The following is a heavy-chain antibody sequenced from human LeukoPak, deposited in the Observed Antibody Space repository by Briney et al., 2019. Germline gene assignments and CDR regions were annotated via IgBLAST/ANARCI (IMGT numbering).Heavy chain of an antibody. Sequence: SVKVSCKASGGTFSSYAISWVRQAPGQGLEWMGGIIPIFGTANYAQKFQGRVTITTDESTSTAYMELSSLRSVDTAVYYCASYDSSGDDAFDIWGQGTMVTVSS. CDR3: ASYDSSGDDAFDI. CDR2: IIPIFGTA. D-gene: IGHD3-22*01. J-gene: IGHJ3*02. CDR1: GGTFSSYA. V-gene: IGHV1-69*05.